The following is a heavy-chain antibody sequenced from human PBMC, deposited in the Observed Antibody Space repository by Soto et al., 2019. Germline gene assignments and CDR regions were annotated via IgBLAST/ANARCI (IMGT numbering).Heavy chain of an antibody. CDR3: AAVKGPITTYSSGWNFDY. CDR2: IVVGSGNT. J-gene: IGHJ4*02. V-gene: IGHV1-58*01. CDR1: GFTFTSSA. Sequence: ASVKVSCKASGFTFTSSAVQWVRQARGQRPEWIGWIVVGSGNTNYAQKFQERVTITRDMSTSTAYMELSSLRSEDTAVYYCAAVKGPITTYSSGWNFDYWGQGTLVTVSS. D-gene: IGHD6-19*01.